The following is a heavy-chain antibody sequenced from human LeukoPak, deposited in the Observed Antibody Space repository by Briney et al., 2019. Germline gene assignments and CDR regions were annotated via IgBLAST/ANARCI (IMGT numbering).Heavy chain of an antibody. Sequence: GGSLRLSCAVSGFTFSDHHMDWVRQAPGKGLEWVSSISSSSSYIYYADSVKGRFTISRDNAKNSLYLQMNSLRAEDTAVYYCARGPPHDYWGQGTLVTVSS. CDR2: ISSSSSYI. J-gene: IGHJ4*02. CDR3: ARGPPHDY. CDR1: GFTFSDHH. V-gene: IGHV3-21*01.